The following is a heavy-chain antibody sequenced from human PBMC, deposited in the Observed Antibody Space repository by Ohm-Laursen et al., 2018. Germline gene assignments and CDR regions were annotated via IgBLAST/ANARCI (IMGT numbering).Heavy chain of an antibody. CDR1: GFTFSSYE. D-gene: IGHD3-22*01. Sequence: SLRLSCTASGFTFSSYEMNWVRQAPGKGLEWVSYISSSGSTIYDADSVKGRFTISRDNAKNSLHLQMNSLRVEDTAVYYCVRESYDSSGYSPLDYWGQGTLVTVSS. V-gene: IGHV3-48*03. CDR2: ISSSGSTI. J-gene: IGHJ4*02. CDR3: VRESYDSSGYSPLDY.